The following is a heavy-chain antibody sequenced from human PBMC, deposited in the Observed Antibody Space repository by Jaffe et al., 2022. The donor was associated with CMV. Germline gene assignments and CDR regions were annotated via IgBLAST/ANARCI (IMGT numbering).Heavy chain of an antibody. V-gene: IGHV3-9*01. CDR1: GFTFDDYA. J-gene: IGHJ4*02. Sequence: EVQLVESGGGLVQPGRSLRLSCAASGFTFDDYAMHWVRQAPGKGLEWVSGISWNSGSIGYADSVKGRFTISRDNAKNSLYLQMNSLRAEDTALYYCAKAGPHQGGVFYYDSSGYYFDYWGQGTLVTVSS. D-gene: IGHD3-22*01. CDR2: ISWNSGSI. CDR3: AKAGPHQGGVFYYDSSGYYFDY.